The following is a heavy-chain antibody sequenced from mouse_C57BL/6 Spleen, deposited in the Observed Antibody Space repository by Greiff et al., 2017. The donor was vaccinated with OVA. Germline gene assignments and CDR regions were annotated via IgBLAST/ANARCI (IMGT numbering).Heavy chain of an antibody. CDR1: GFTFTDYY. Sequence: EVQGVESGGGLVQPGGSLSLSCAASGFTFTDYYMSWVRQPPGKALEWLGFIRNKANGYTTEYSASVKGRFTISRDNSQSILYLQMNALRAEDSATYYCARYRNDYDGGWYFDVWGTGTTVTVSS. CDR3: ARYRNDYDGGWYFDV. V-gene: IGHV7-3*01. D-gene: IGHD2-4*01. J-gene: IGHJ1*03. CDR2: IRNKANGYTT.